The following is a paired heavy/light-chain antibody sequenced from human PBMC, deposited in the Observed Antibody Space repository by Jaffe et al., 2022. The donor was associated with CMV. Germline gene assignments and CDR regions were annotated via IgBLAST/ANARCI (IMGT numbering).Heavy chain of an antibody. J-gene: IGHJ2*01. CDR1: GYSFTEYW. Sequence: EVQLVQSGAEVKKPGESLRISCKASGYSFTEYWISWVRQMPGKGLEWMGRIDPLDSYTNYSPSFQGHVTISVDRSISTAYLQWSSLKASDTAMYYCARHPFRVGRVPLYWYLDLWGRGTLVTVSS. D-gene: IGHD3-3*01. CDR3: ARHPFRVGRVPLYWYLDL. V-gene: IGHV5-10-1*03. CDR2: IDPLDSYT.
Light chain of an antibody. Sequence: DIQMTQSPSSLSASVGDRVTITCQASQDIRNYLNWYQQKPGKAPKLLIYDVSNLETGVPSRFSGSGSGTDFTFTISSLQPEDIATYYCQQYDTLPLTFGGGTKVEI. CDR2: DVS. V-gene: IGKV1-33*01. J-gene: IGKJ4*01. CDR3: QQYDTLPLT. CDR1: QDIRNY.